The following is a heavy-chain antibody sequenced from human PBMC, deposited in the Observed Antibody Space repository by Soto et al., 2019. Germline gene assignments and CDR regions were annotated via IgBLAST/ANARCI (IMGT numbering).Heavy chain of an antibody. CDR1: GGSISSYY. Sequence: SETLSLTCTVSGGSISSYYWSWIRQPPGKGLEWIGYIYYSGSTNYNPSLKSRVTISVDTSKNQFSLKLSSVTAADTAVYYCARAYYDFWSGYTYYYMDVWGKGTTVTVSS. D-gene: IGHD3-3*01. V-gene: IGHV4-59*01. CDR3: ARAYYDFWSGYTYYYMDV. CDR2: IYYSGST. J-gene: IGHJ6*03.